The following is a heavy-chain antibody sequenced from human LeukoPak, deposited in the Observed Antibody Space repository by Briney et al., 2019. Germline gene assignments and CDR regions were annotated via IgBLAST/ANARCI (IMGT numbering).Heavy chain of an antibody. CDR3: VIVRGYFDSSGSDY. CDR2: ITSNGGSA. Sequence: GGSLRLSCSASGFTFSSYTIHWGRQAPGKGLEFVSAITSNGGSAYYADSVKGRFTISRDNSKNTVYLQMSSLRAEDTAVYYCVIVRGYFDSSGSDYWGQGTLVTVSS. J-gene: IGHJ4*02. D-gene: IGHD3-9*01. CDR1: GFTFSSYT. V-gene: IGHV3-64D*06.